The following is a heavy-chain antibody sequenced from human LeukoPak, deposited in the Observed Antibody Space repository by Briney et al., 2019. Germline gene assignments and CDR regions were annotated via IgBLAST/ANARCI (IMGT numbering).Heavy chain of an antibody. Sequence: GGSLRLSCAASGFTFTSYALSWVRQAPGKGLEWVSSISGSGGSTYYADSVKGRFTISGDNSKNTLYLQMNSLRAEDTAVYYCAKDLPNPGTSRHFQYWGQGTLVTVSS. D-gene: IGHD2-8*01. CDR2: ISGSGGST. CDR3: AKDLPNPGTSRHFQY. CDR1: GFTFTSYA. J-gene: IGHJ1*01. V-gene: IGHV3-23*01.